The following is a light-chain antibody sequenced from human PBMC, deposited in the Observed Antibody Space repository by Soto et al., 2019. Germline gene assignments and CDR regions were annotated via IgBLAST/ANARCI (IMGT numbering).Light chain of an antibody. CDR2: GNN. J-gene: IGLJ2*01. Sequence: QSVLTQPPSASGTPGQRVTISCSGSGSSIGTNTVNWYRQLPGTAPKLLIYGNNQQPSGVPDRFSGSKSGTSASLSISGLQSEDEDDYYFAALDGSLNNFLFGGGTKLTVL. CDR3: AALDGSLNNFL. CDR1: GSSIGTNT. V-gene: IGLV1-44*01.